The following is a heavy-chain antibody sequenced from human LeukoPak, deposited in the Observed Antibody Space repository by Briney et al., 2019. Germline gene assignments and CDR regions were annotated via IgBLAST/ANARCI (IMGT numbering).Heavy chain of an antibody. CDR3: ARVYHYYDTYCCYVYYFDY. V-gene: IGHV3-21*01. D-gene: IGHD3-22*01. CDR2: ISSSSSYI. Sequence: GGSLRLSCAASGFTFNTYSMNWVRQAPGKGLEWVSSISSSSSYIYYADSVKGRFTISRDNAKNSLYLQMHSLRAEDTAVYFCARVYHYYDTYCCYVYYFDYWGQGTLVTVSS. J-gene: IGHJ4*02. CDR1: GFTFNTYS.